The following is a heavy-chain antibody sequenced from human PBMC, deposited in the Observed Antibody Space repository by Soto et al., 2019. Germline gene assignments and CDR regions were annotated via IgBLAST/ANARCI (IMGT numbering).Heavy chain of an antibody. CDR1: GFSLSTSGMC. J-gene: IGHJ4*02. D-gene: IGHD3-22*01. CDR3: ARSSYYDSSAGYYFDY. Sequence: GSGPTLVNPTQTLTLTCTFSGFSLSTSGMCVSWIRQPPGKALEWLALIDWDDDKYYSTSLKTRLTISKDTSKNQVVLTMTNMDPVDTATYYCARSSYYDSSAGYYFDYWGQGTLVTVSS. V-gene: IGHV2-70*01. CDR2: IDWDDDK.